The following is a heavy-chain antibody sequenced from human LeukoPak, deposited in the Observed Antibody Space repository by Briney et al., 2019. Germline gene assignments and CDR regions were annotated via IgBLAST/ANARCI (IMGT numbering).Heavy chain of an antibody. J-gene: IGHJ6*02. CDR3: ARGRANCSGGSCYSVGHYYYYGMDV. Sequence: SETLSLTCAVSGGSISSSNWWSWVRPPPGKGLEWIGEIYHSGSTNYNPSLKSRVTISVDKSKNQFSLKLSSVTAADTAVYYCARGRANCSGGSCYSVGHYYYYGMDVWGQGTTVTVSS. CDR2: IYHSGST. CDR1: GGSISSSNW. V-gene: IGHV4-4*02. D-gene: IGHD2-15*01.